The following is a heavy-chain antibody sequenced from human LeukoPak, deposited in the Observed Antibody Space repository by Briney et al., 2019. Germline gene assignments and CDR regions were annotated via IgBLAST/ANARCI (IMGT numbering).Heavy chain of an antibody. CDR2: IIPILGIA. D-gene: IGHD3-16*02. V-gene: IGHV1-69*16. J-gene: IGHJ4*02. Sequence: SVKVSCKASGGTFSSYTISWVRQAPGQGLEWMGRIIPILGIANYAQKFQGRVTITTDESTSTAYMEPSSLRSEDTAVYYCARGVWGSYRYPPYYFDYWGQGTLVTVSS. CDR3: ARGVWGSYRYPPYYFDY. CDR1: GGTFSSYT.